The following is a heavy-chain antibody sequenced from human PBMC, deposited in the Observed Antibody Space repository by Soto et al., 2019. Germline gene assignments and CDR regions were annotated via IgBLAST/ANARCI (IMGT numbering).Heavy chain of an antibody. CDR1: GFTFSSYS. J-gene: IGHJ6*02. Sequence: GGSLRLSRAASGFTFSSYSMNWVRQAPGKGLEWVSCISSSSSTIYYADSVKGRFTISRDNAKNSLYLQMNSLRDEDTAVYYCAREGEYQLLYAHYYYGMDVWGQGTTVTVSS. V-gene: IGHV3-48*02. CDR2: ISSSSSTI. CDR3: AREGEYQLLYAHYYYGMDV. D-gene: IGHD2-2*02.